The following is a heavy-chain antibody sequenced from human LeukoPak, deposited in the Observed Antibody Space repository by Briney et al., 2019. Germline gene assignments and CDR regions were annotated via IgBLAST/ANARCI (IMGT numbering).Heavy chain of an antibody. D-gene: IGHD3-22*01. J-gene: IGHJ5*02. CDR1: GYTFTSYG. CDR2: INTYSHDP. CDR3: ARGDIDSSGYYLNWIDP. V-gene: IGHV1-18*01. Sequence: ASVKVSCKASGYTFTSYGIIWVRQAPGLGPEWMGWINTYSHDPNYAKKFQGRVAMTTDTSTRTAYMELRSLTSDDTAMYYCARGDIDSSGYYLNWIDPWGQGTLVTVSS.